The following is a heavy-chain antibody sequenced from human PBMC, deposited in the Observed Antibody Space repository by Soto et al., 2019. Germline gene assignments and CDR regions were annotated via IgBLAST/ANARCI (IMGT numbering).Heavy chain of an antibody. V-gene: IGHV5-51*01. CDR1: GYTFNAYW. CDR3: ARVDYIVTAVNVPTGAFNT. CDR2: IFPGVFGT. J-gene: IGHJ5*02. D-gene: IGHD2-15*01. Sequence: PGESLKISCKGFGYTFNAYWIGWVRQMPEKVLGWVGVIFPGVFGTRYSPSFEGQVTISADKSSSTASLQWNNLKASDSAMYYCARVDYIVTAVNVPTGAFNTWGQGXPVTV.